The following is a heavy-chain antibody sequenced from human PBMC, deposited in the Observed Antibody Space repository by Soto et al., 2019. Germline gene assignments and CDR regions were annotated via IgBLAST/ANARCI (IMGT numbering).Heavy chain of an antibody. CDR2: IYYSGST. J-gene: IGHJ6*02. Sequence: SETLSLTCTVSGGSINNYYWSWIRRPPGKALEWIGYIYYSGSTNYNPSLKSRVTISVDTSKTQFSLKLSSVTAADTAVYYCARDSEDSYDYYGMDVWGQGTTVTVS. CDR1: GGSINNYY. V-gene: IGHV4-59*01. CDR3: ARDSEDSYDYYGMDV.